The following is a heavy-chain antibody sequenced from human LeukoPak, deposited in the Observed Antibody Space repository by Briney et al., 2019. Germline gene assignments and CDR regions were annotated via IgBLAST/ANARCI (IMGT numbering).Heavy chain of an antibody. D-gene: IGHD2-2*01. CDR3: ARENLYCSSTSCYTYYFDY. Sequence: SVKVSCKASGGTFSSYAISWVRQAPGQGLEWMGGIIPIFGTANYAQKFQGRVTITADESTSTAYMELSSLRSEDTAVYYCARENLYCSSTSCYTYYFDYWGQGTLVTVSS. CDR2: IIPIFGTA. V-gene: IGHV1-69*13. J-gene: IGHJ4*02. CDR1: GGTFSSYA.